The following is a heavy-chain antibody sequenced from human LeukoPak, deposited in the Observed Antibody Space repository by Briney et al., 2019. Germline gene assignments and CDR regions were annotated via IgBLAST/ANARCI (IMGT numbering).Heavy chain of an antibody. CDR1: GGSISSGDYY. CDR2: IYYSGST. Sequence: PSQTLSLTCTVSGGSISSGDYYWSWIRQPPGKGLEWIGYIYYSGSTNYNPSLKSRVTISVDTSKNQFSLKLSSVTAADTAVYYCAGLPYCSGGSCYSVYFDYWGQGTLVTVSS. J-gene: IGHJ4*02. D-gene: IGHD2-15*01. CDR3: AGLPYCSGGSCYSVYFDY. V-gene: IGHV4-30-4*01.